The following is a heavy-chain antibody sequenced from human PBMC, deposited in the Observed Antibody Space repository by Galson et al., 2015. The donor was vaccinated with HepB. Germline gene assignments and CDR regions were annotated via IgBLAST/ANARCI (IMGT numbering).Heavy chain of an antibody. CDR3: ARLGGYCSSTICYTGYFQH. CDR1: GYSFTSYW. D-gene: IGHD2-2*02. Sequence: QSGAEVKKPGESLKISCKGSGYSFTSYWIGWVRQMPGKGLEWMGIIYPGDSDTRYSPSFQGQVTISADKSISTAYLQWSSLKASDTAMYYCARLGGYCSSTICYTGYFQHWGQGTLVTVAS. V-gene: IGHV5-51*01. CDR2: IYPGDSDT. J-gene: IGHJ1*01.